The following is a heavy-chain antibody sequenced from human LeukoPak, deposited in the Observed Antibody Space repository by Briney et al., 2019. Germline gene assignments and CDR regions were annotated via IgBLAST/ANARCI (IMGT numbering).Heavy chain of an antibody. CDR2: IWYDGSNK. CDR1: GSTFSSYG. D-gene: IGHD3-3*01. V-gene: IGHV3-33*01. Sequence: GGSLRLSCAASGSTFSSYGMHWVRQAPGKGLEWVAVIWYDGSNKYYADSVKGRFTISRDNSKNTLYLQMNSLRAEDTAVYYCARGRNYDFWSGYYEGLDYWGQGTLVTVSS. J-gene: IGHJ4*02. CDR3: ARGRNYDFWSGYYEGLDY.